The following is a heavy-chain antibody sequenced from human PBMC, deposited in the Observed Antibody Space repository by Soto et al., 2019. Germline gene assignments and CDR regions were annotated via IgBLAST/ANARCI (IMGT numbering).Heavy chain of an antibody. CDR3: ARDSSVAGPFGFDY. J-gene: IGHJ4*02. D-gene: IGHD6-19*01. CDR2: ISSSSSYI. Sequence: PGGSLRLSCAASGFTFSSYSMNWVRQAPGKGLEWVSSISSSSSYIYYADSVKGRFTISRDNAKNSLYLQMNSLRAEDTAVYYCARDSSVAGPFGFDYWGQGTLVTVSS. V-gene: IGHV3-21*01. CDR1: GFTFSSYS.